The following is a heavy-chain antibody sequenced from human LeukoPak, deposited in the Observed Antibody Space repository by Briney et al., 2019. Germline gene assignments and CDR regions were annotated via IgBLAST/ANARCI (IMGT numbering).Heavy chain of an antibody. CDR1: GFTFSSYA. J-gene: IGHJ1*01. V-gene: IGHV3-30-3*01. Sequence: GGSLRLSCAASGFTFSSYAMHWVRQAPGKGLEWVAVISYDGSNKYYADSVKGRFTISRDNSKNTLYLQMNSLRAEDTAVYYCAKDRHVNGEYFQHWGQGTLVTVSS. CDR3: AKDRHVNGEYFQH. CDR2: ISYDGSNK. D-gene: IGHD2-8*01.